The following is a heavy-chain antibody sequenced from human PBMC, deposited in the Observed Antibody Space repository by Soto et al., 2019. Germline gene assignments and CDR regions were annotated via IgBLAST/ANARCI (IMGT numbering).Heavy chain of an antibody. V-gene: IGHV1-18*04. CDR3: ARGGLGYCTNGICPANWFDL. D-gene: IGHD2-8*01. CDR1: GYTFTSYG. Sequence: APLKVYCKASGYTFTSYGITWVRQAPGQGLEWMGWISAYNGNTHYAQKLQGRVTMTTDTSTSTAYMELRSLRSDDTAVYYCARGGLGYCTNGICPANWFDLWGQGTLVTVSS. CDR2: ISAYNGNT. J-gene: IGHJ5*02.